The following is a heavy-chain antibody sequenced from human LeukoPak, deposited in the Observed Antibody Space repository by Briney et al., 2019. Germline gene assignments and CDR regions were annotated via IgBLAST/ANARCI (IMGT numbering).Heavy chain of an antibody. J-gene: IGHJ4*02. CDR1: GGSISSGGYY. Sequence: SETLSLTCTVSGGSISSGGYYWSWIRQHPGKGLEWIGYIYYSGSTYYNPSLKSRVTISVDTSKNQFSLKLSSVTAADTAVYYCARASSGYPRWASDYWGQGTLVTVSS. CDR2: IYYSGST. V-gene: IGHV4-31*03. D-gene: IGHD3-22*01. CDR3: ARASSGYPRWASDY.